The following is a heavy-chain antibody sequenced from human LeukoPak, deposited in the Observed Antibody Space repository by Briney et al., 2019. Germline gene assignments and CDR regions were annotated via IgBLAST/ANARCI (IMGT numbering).Heavy chain of an antibody. D-gene: IGHD5-12*01. Sequence: EASVKVSCKASGYTFTGYYMHWVRQAPGQGLEWMGWINPNSGGTNYAQKFQGRVTMTRDTSISTAYMELSRLRSDDTAVYYCARDLGSGYSNFYYMDVWGKGTTVTVSS. J-gene: IGHJ6*03. CDR3: ARDLGSGYSNFYYMDV. CDR2: INPNSGGT. V-gene: IGHV1-2*02. CDR1: GYTFTGYY.